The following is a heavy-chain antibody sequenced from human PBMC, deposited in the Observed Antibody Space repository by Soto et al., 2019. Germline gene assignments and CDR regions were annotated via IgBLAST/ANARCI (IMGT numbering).Heavy chain of an antibody. CDR3: ARDRSTYGGGGTGEVKENWFDP. CDR1: GGSISDYY. Sequence: SETLSLTCSVSGGSISDYYWSWIRQSPGKGLEWIGYAYYSGSTDYNPSLKSRVTMSVDTSKNQVSLKLNSVTTADTAVYYCARDRSTYGGGGTGEVKENWFDPWGQGTLVTVSS. D-gene: IGHD2-8*01. V-gene: IGHV4-59*01. CDR2: AYYSGST. J-gene: IGHJ5*02.